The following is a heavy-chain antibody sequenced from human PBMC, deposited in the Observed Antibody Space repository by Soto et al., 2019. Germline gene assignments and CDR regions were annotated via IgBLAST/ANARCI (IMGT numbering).Heavy chain of an antibody. CDR2: IKQDGSEK. Sequence: TGGSLRLSCAASGFTFSSYWMSWVRQAPGKGLEWVANIKQDGSEKYYVDSVKGRFTISRDNAKNSLYLQMNSLRAEDTAVYYCARVISNYDFWSGDWYYFDYWGQGTLVTVSS. D-gene: IGHD3-3*01. CDR1: GFTFSSYW. J-gene: IGHJ4*02. V-gene: IGHV3-7*05. CDR3: ARVISNYDFWSGDWYYFDY.